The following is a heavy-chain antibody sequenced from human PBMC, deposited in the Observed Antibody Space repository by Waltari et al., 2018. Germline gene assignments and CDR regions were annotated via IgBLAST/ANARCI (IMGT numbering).Heavy chain of an antibody. Sequence: EVQLLVSGGGMVQPGGSLRLSSAASGLIFGRYAMTWVRQAPGKGLEWGSTISGNGGETFYADSVLGRFTISRDNSKNKVFLQMDSLRAEDSALYFCAKGGHLSAFDVWGQGTMVTVSS. J-gene: IGHJ3*01. CDR3: AKGGHLSAFDV. CDR2: ISGNGGET. CDR1: GLIFGRYA. V-gene: IGHV3-23*01.